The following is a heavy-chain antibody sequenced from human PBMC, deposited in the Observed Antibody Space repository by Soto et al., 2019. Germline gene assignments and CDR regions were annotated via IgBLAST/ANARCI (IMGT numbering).Heavy chain of an antibody. CDR3: TREQSDDNYFDP. V-gene: IGHV4-61*08. CDR2: IYYSGGT. Sequence: SETLSLTXTVSGAALSSGGYFYTWVRQPPGKGLEWLGYIYYSGGTNYNPSLKSRVTISLDKSKSQFSLRLVSVTAADTAVYYCTREQSDDNYFDPWGQGTLVTVSS. D-gene: IGHD6-19*01. J-gene: IGHJ5*02. CDR1: GAALSSGGYF.